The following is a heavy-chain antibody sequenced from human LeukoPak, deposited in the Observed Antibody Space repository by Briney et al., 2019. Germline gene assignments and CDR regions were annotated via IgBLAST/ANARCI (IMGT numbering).Heavy chain of an antibody. CDR1: GYSITNGYH. J-gene: IGHJ4*02. CDR2: IFHRGST. D-gene: IGHD5-18*01. V-gene: IGHV4-38-2*01. Sequence: PSETLSPTCAVSGYSITNGYHWGWIRQPPGKGLEWIGTIFHRGSTYYNPSLKSRVTISVDTSKNQFSLKLSSVTAADSAVYYCARHRYSYDYSFDYWGQGALVTVPS. CDR3: ARHRYSYDYSFDY.